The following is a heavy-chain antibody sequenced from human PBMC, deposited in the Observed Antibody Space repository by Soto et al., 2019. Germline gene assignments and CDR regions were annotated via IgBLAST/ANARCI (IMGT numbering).Heavy chain of an antibody. V-gene: IGHV1-2*04. Sequence: ASVKVSCKASGYTFTDYYIHWVRQAPGQGLEWMGWINPNTGGTNYAQKFQDWVTVTRDRSITTAYMELSRLRSDDTAVYYCARAYTALHPFDTWGQGTMVTVS. J-gene: IGHJ3*02. CDR2: INPNTGGT. D-gene: IGHD3-16*01. CDR3: ARAYTALHPFDT. CDR1: GYTFTDYY.